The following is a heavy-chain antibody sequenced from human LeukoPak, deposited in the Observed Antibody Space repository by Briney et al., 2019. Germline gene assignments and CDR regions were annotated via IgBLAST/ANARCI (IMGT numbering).Heavy chain of an antibody. CDR2: INPSGGST. V-gene: IGHV1-46*01. Sequence: ASVKVSCKASGYTFTGYYMHWVRQAPGQGLEWMGIINPSGGSTSYAQKFQGRVTMTRDMSTSTVYMELSSLRSEDTAVYYCAREAYCSSTSCTDASADYWGQGTLVTVSS. CDR1: GYTFTGYY. J-gene: IGHJ4*02. CDR3: AREAYCSSTSCTDASADY. D-gene: IGHD2-2*01.